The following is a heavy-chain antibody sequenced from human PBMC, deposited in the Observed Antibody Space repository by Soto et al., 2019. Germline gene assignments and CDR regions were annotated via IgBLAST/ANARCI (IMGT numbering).Heavy chain of an antibody. D-gene: IGHD2-2*01. CDR3: ARDAGLSVSADV. CDR1: GYTFTGYY. V-gene: IGHV1-2*02. CDR2: INPNSGGT. J-gene: IGHJ6*02. Sequence: QVQLVQSGAEVKKPGASVKVSCKASGYTFTGYYIHWVRQAPGQGLEWMGWINPNSGGTNYSQRFQGRVTMTWDTSISTAYMELTRLRSDDTAIYYCARDAGLSVSADVWGQGTTVTVSS.